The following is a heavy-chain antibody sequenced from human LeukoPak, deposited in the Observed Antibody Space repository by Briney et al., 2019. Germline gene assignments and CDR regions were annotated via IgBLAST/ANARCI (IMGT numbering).Heavy chain of an antibody. D-gene: IGHD3-22*01. CDR2: INHSGST. CDR1: GGSFSGYY. Sequence: PSETLSLTCAVYGGSFSGYYWSWIRQPPGEGLEWIGEINHSGSTNYNPSLKSRVTISVDTSKNQFSLKLSSVTAADTAVYYCARSVYYDSSVNYWGQGTLVTVSS. CDR3: ARSVYYDSSVNY. V-gene: IGHV4-34*01. J-gene: IGHJ4*02.